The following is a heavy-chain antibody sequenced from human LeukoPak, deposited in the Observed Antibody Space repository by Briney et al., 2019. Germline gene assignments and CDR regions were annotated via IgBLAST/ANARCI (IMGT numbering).Heavy chain of an antibody. CDR3: TRHDYGDPGALRY. D-gene: IGHD4-17*01. J-gene: IGHJ4*01. CDR2: IRSKANNYAT. V-gene: IGHV3-73*01. Sequence: GGSLRLSCAASGFTFSGSAMHWVRQASGKGLEWVGRIRSKANNYATAYAASVKGRFTISRDDSKNTTYLQMNSLKTEDTAVYYCTRHDYGDPGALRYWGQEPWSPSPQ. CDR1: GFTFSGSA.